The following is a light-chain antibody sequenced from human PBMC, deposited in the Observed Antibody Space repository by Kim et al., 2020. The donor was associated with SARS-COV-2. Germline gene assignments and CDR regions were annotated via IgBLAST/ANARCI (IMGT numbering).Light chain of an antibody. Sequence: KVTISSSGSSSNIGNNYVSWYQQLPGTAPKLLIYDNNKRPSGIPDRFSGSKSGTSATLGITGLQTGDEADYYCGTWDSSLSANVVFGGGTQLTVL. CDR3: GTWDSSLSANVV. J-gene: IGLJ2*01. CDR1: SSNIGNNY. CDR2: DNN. V-gene: IGLV1-51*01.